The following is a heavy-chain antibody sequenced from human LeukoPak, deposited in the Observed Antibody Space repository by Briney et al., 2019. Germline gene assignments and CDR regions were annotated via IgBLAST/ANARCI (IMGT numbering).Heavy chain of an antibody. CDR3: AKGGSGFIDY. D-gene: IGHD3-10*01. CDR2: IWYDGSNK. V-gene: IGHV3-30*02. Sequence: GVSLGLFCGVSVFIFCRYGMHGAREAPGKGREGVAGIWYDGSNKYYADSVKGRFTISRDNSKNTLYLQMNSLRAEDTAVYYCAKGGSGFIDYWGQGTLVTVSS. J-gene: IGHJ4*02. CDR1: VFIFCRYG.